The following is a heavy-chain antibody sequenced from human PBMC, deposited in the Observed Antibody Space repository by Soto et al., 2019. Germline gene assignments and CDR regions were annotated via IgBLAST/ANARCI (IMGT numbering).Heavy chain of an antibody. CDR3: AFNRGKDGYDDLYYYGMDV. CDR1: GGTFSSYA. CDR2: IIPIFGTA. Sequence: SVKVSCKASGGTFSSYAISWVRQAPVQGLEWMGGIIPIFGTANYAQKFQGRVTITADKSTSTAYMELSSLRSEDTAVYYCAFNRGKDGYDDLYYYGMDVWGQGTTVTVSS. V-gene: IGHV1-69*06. J-gene: IGHJ6*02. D-gene: IGHD5-12*01.